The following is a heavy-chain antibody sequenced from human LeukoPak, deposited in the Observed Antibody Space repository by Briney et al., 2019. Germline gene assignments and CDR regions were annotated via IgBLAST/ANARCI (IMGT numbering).Heavy chain of an antibody. CDR3: ARGGAYYYDRSGYYREFDY. J-gene: IGHJ4*02. CDR2: ISAYNGNT. Sequence: VASVKVSCKASGYTFTSYGISWVRQAPGQGLEWMGWISAYNGNTNYAQKLQGRVTMTTDTSTSTAYMELRSLRSDDTAVYYCARGGAYYYDRSGYYREFDYWGQGTLVTVSS. CDR1: GYTFTSYG. V-gene: IGHV1-18*01. D-gene: IGHD3-22*01.